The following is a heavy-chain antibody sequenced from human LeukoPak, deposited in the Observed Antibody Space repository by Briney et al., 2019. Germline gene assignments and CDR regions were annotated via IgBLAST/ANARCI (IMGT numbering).Heavy chain of an antibody. CDR1: GFTFTSYW. J-gene: IGHJ4*02. Sequence: PGGSLRLSCAASGFTFTSYWMTWVRQAPGKGLEWVANIKQDGSEKYFLDSVRGRFTISRDNAQNSLYLQMNSLRVEDTAVYYCARDRGFSYGIDFWGQGTLVTVSS. D-gene: IGHD5-18*01. CDR3: ARDRGFSYGIDF. CDR2: IKQDGSEK. V-gene: IGHV3-7*04.